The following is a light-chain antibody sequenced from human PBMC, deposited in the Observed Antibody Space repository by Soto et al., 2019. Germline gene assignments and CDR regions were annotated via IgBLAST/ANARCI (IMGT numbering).Light chain of an antibody. Sequence: IQTTQSPSTLSASVGDRVTITCRASQSISSWLAWYQQKPGTAPKLLIYKASTLQSGVPSRFSGSGSGTEFTLTISSLQPDDSATYYCQQYRDNWTFGQGTKV. V-gene: IGKV1-5*03. CDR2: KAS. J-gene: IGKJ1*01. CDR1: QSISSW. CDR3: QQYRDNWT.